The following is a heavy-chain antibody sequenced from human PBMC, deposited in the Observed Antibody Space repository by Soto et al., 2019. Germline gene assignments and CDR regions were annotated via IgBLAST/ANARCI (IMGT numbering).Heavy chain of an antibody. CDR3: ARDGSYSRSSDFWFEP. Sequence: ASVKISCKASGYTFTSYYMHWVRQAPGQGLEWMGIINPSGGSTSYAQKFQGRVTMTRDTSTSTVYMELSSLRSEDTAVYYCARDGSYSRSSDFWFEPWGEGTLVTVS. V-gene: IGHV1-46*01. CDR1: GYTFTSYY. D-gene: IGHD6-6*01. CDR2: INPSGGST. J-gene: IGHJ5*02.